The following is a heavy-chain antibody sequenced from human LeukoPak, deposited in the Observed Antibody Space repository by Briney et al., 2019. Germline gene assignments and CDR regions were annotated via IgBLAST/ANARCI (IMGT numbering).Heavy chain of an antibody. J-gene: IGHJ4*02. CDR2: ISSSSSTI. D-gene: IGHD1-26*01. V-gene: IGHV3-48*04. CDR1: GFTFSSYS. Sequence: GGSLRLSCAASGFTFSSYSMNWVRQAPGKGLEWVSYISSSSSTIYYADSVKGRFTISRDNAKNSLYLQMNSLRAEDTAVYYCAREQRSLRGDYWGQGTLVTVSS. CDR3: AREQRSLRGDY.